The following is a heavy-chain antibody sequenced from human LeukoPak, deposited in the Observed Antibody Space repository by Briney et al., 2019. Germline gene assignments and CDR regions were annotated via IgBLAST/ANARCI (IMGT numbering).Heavy chain of an antibody. CDR1: GFTFRAHA. Sequence: GGSLRLSCAASGFTFRAHAMTWVRQAPGKGLEWVSGISGSGETTYYADSVRGRFTVSRDNSKNTLYLQMNSLRAEDTAVYYCAREKEGLGDFDYWGQGTLVTVSS. CDR3: AREKEGLGDFDY. V-gene: IGHV3-23*01. J-gene: IGHJ4*02. D-gene: IGHD7-27*01. CDR2: ISGSGETT.